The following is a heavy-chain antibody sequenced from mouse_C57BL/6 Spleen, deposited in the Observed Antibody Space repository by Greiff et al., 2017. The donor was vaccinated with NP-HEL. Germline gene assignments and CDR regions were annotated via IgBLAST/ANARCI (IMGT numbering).Heavy chain of an antibody. CDR1: GYAFSSSW. V-gene: IGHV1-82*01. CDR3: ARSVVGYFDY. J-gene: IGHJ2*01. D-gene: IGHD1-1*01. Sequence: QVQLKQSGPELVKPGASVKISCKASGYAFSSSWMNWVKQRPGKGLEWIGRIYPGDGDTNYNGKFKGKATLTADKSSSTADMQLSSLTSEDSAVYFCARSVVGYFDYWGQGTTLTVAS. CDR2: IYPGDGDT.